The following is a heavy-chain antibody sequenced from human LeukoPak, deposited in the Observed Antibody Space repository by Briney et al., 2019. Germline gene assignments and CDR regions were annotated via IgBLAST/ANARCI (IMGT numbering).Heavy chain of an antibody. CDR2: ISGSGGTT. V-gene: IGHV3-23*01. J-gene: IGHJ4*02. D-gene: IGHD2-2*01. CDR1: GFTFTTYA. Sequence: GGSLRLSCAASGFTFTTYAMSWVRQAPGKGLEWVSAISGSGGTTYYADSVKGRFTISRDNSKNTLYLQRNSLRVEDTAVYYCAKEIIVAVPAAAMDYWGQGTLVTVSS. CDR3: AKEIIVAVPAAAMDY.